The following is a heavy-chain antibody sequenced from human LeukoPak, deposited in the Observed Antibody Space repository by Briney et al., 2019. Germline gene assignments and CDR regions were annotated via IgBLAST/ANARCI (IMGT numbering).Heavy chain of an antibody. CDR2: IYYSGST. CDR3: ARVPRGYSYGSYYFDY. J-gene: IGHJ4*02. V-gene: IGHV4-59*12. CDR1: GGSISSSY. D-gene: IGHD5-18*01. Sequence: SETLSLTCTVSGGSISSSYWSWIRQPPGKGLEWIGSIYYSGSTYYNPSLKSRVTISVDTSKNQFSLKLSSVTAADTAVYYCARVPRGYSYGSYYFDYWGQGTLVTVSS.